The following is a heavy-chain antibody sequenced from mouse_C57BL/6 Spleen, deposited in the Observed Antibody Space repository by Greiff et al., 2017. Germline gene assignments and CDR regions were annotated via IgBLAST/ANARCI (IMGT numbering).Heavy chain of an antibody. Sequence: QVQLQQSGAELVRPGTSVKVSCKASGYAFTNYLIEWVKQRPGQGLEWIGVINPGSGGTNYNEKFKGKATLTADKSSSTAYMQLSSLTSEDSAVYFCAREGNITTVVASDYYAMDYWGQGTSVTVSA. J-gene: IGHJ4*01. CDR1: GYAFTNYL. CDR3: AREGNITTVVASDYYAMDY. V-gene: IGHV1-54*01. D-gene: IGHD1-1*01. CDR2: INPGSGGT.